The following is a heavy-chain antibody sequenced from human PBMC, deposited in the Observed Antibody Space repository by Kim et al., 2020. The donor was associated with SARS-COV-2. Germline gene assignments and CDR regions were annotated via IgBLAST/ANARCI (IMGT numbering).Heavy chain of an antibody. Sequence: GGSLRLSCAASGFTFSSYAMHWVRQAPGKGLEWVAVISYDGSNKYYADSVKGRFTISRDNSKNTLYLQMNSLRAEDTAVYYYARDRTSSSWYSGYYYYGMDVWGQGTTVTVSS. J-gene: IGHJ6*02. CDR3: ARDRTSSSWYSGYYYYGMDV. CDR2: ISYDGSNK. CDR1: GFTFSSYA. V-gene: IGHV3-30*04. D-gene: IGHD6-13*01.